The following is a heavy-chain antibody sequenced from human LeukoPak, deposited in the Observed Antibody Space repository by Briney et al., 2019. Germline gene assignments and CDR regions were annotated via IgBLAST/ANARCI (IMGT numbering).Heavy chain of an antibody. Sequence: GASVKVSCKASGYTFTGYYMHWVRQAPGQGLEWMGWIAPNSGGTNYAQNFQGRVTMTRDTSINTAYMELTRLTSDDTAVYYCARVYSSTSGRLYDYWGLGTLVTVSS. CDR2: IAPNSGGT. CDR1: GYTFTGYY. CDR3: ARVYSSTSGRLYDY. J-gene: IGHJ4*02. D-gene: IGHD6-6*01. V-gene: IGHV1-2*02.